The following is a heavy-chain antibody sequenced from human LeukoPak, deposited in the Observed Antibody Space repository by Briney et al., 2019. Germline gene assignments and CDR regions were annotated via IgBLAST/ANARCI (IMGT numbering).Heavy chain of an antibody. CDR1: GFTFSSYS. D-gene: IGHD3-10*01. V-gene: IGHV3-21*01. J-gene: IGHJ1*01. Sequence: GGSLRLSCAASGFTFSSYSMNWVRQGPGKGLEWVSSISSSSSYIYYADSVKGRFTISRDNAKNSLYLQMNSLRAEDTAVYYCAPGGYGSGSYYFQHWGQGTLVTVSP. CDR3: APGGYGSGSYYFQH. CDR2: ISSSSSYI.